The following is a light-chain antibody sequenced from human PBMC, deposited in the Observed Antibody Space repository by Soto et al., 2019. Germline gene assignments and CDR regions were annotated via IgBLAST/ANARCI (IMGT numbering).Light chain of an antibody. V-gene: IGKV3-15*01. CDR2: GAS. CDR3: QQYDNWPPYT. CDR1: QSVSSN. Sequence: EIVMTQSPATLSVSPGERATLSCRASQSVSSNLAWYQQKPGQAPRLLFYGASTRATGIPARFSGSGSRTDFTLTISSLQSEDFAVYYCQQYDNWPPYTFGQGTKLQIK. J-gene: IGKJ2*01.